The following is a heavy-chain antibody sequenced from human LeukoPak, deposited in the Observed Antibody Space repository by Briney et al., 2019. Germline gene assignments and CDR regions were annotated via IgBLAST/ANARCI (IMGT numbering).Heavy chain of an antibody. CDR1: GFTFSSYW. CDR2: INSDGSST. V-gene: IGHV3-74*01. J-gene: IGHJ4*02. CDR3: ARPYYTSTWAGFDY. Sequence: GGSLRLSCAASGFTFSSYWMHWVRQAPGKGLVWVSRINSDGSSTSYADSVKGRFTISRDNAKNSLWLQMNSLRAEDTAVYYCARPYYTSTWAGFDYWGQGILVTVSS. D-gene: IGHD2-2*01.